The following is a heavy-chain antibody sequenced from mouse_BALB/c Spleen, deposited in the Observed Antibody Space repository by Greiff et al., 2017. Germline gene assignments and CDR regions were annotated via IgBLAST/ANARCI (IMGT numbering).Heavy chain of an antibody. J-gene: IGHJ3*01. CDR1: GFTFSDYY. D-gene: IGHD2-1*01. V-gene: IGHV5-4*02. Sequence: EVKLVESGGGLVKPGGSLKLSCAASGFTFSDYYMYWVRQTPEKRLEWVATISDGGSYTYYPDSVKGRFTISRDNAKNNLYLQMSSLKSEDTAMYYCAREDGNYPFAYWGQGTLVTVSA. CDR3: AREDGNYPFAY. CDR2: ISDGGSYT.